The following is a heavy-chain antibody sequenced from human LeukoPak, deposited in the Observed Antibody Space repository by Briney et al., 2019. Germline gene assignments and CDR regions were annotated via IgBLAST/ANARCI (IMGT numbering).Heavy chain of an antibody. J-gene: IGHJ4*02. V-gene: IGHV1-69*13. CDR3: ARGAYYFDY. CDR2: TNPIVGAT. Sequence: SVKVSCKASGGTFSRYSISWVRQAPGQGLEWMGGTNPIVGATYYAQKFQGRVTISRDESTSTANMELSSLRPDDTAVYYCARGAYYFDYWGQGTLVTVSS. CDR1: GGTFSRYS.